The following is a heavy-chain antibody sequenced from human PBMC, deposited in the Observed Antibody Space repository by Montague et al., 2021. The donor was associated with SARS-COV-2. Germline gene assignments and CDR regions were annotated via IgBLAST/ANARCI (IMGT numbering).Heavy chain of an antibody. CDR1: AGAIRDTDYF. Sequence: SETLSLTCTVSAGAIRDTDYFWGWIRQPPGKGLEWIGSIYYSGTTYHNPSLKSRVTISVDASKNQFSLSLTSVTAADTAVYYCARSGVGIFDFSYFDSWGQGSRVIVSS. CDR3: ARSGVGIFDFSYFDS. D-gene: IGHD3-3*01. V-gene: IGHV4-39*01. J-gene: IGHJ4*02. CDR2: IYYSGTT.